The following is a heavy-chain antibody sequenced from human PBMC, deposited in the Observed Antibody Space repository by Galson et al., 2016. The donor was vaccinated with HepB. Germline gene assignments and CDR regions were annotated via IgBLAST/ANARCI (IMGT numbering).Heavy chain of an antibody. CDR2: ISHDDISK. J-gene: IGHJ3*02. Sequence: SLRLSCAASGITLRSFIIHWVRQPPGKGLEWVAAISHDDISKYYTDSVKGRFTISRDNSGNTVDLQMNSLRAEDTAVHYCARAAHSSGYCDVFDIWGQGTKVTVSS. CDR3: ARAAHSSGYCDVFDI. CDR1: GITLRSFI. D-gene: IGHD3-22*01. V-gene: IGHV3-30-3*01.